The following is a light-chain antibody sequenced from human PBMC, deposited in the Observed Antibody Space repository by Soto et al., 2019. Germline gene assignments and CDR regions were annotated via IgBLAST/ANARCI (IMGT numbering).Light chain of an antibody. CDR2: AAF. Sequence: DIPLTQSPSFLSASVGDRVTITCRASQDIGSYLAWYQQKPGKAPNLLIYAAFILQSGVPSRFSGSGSGTEFTLTISSLQPEDFATYYCQQLNSYLALTFGGGTKVEI. J-gene: IGKJ4*01. V-gene: IGKV1-9*01. CDR3: QQLNSYLALT. CDR1: QDIGSY.